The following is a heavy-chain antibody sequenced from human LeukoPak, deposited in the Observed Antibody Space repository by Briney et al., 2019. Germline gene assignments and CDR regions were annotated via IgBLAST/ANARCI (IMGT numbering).Heavy chain of an antibody. V-gene: IGHV4-59*08. J-gene: IGHJ5*02. CDR3: ARWTGDIVVVPAARYNWFDP. CDR1: GGSISSYY. CDR2: IYYSGST. D-gene: IGHD2-2*01. Sequence: TSETLSLTCTVSGGSISSYYWSWIRQPPEKGLEWIGYIYYSGSTNYNPSLKSRVTISVDTSKNQFSLKLSSVTAADTAVYYCARWTGDIVVVPAARYNWFDPWGQGTLVTVSS.